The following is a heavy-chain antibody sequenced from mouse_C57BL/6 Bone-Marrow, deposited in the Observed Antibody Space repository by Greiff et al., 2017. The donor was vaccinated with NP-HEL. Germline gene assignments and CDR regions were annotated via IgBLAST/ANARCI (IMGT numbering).Heavy chain of an antibody. CDR2: ISNGGGST. CDR3: ARPPRFAY. J-gene: IGHJ3*01. CDR1: GFTFSDYY. V-gene: IGHV5-12*01. Sequence: EVHLVESGGGLVQPGGSLKLSCAASGFTFSDYYMYWVRQTPEKRLEWVAYISNGGGSTYYPDTVKGRFTISRDNAKNTLYLQMSRLKSEDTAMYYCARPPRFAYWGQGTLVTVSA.